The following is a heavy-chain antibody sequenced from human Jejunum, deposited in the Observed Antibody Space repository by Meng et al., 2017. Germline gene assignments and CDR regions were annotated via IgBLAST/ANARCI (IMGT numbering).Heavy chain of an antibody. V-gene: IGHV4-61*08. CDR1: GGSVSSAGYQ. J-gene: IGHJ4*02. D-gene: IGHD1-26*01. CDR2: AST. Sequence: QLQRHACGPGLVGPSATHSLICSVSGGSVSSAGYQWSWSRQPPGKGLEWIGYASTNYNPSLKSRVTISVATSKNQFSLRLTSATAADTAVYYCARDHMGSLDYWGQGILVTASS. CDR3: ARDHMGSLDY.